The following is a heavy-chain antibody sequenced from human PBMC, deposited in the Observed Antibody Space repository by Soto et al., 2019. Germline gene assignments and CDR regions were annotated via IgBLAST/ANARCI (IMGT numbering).Heavy chain of an antibody. CDR1: GFTFSNAW. Sequence: PGGSLRLSCAASGFTFSNAWMSWVRQAPGKGLEWVGRIKSKTDGGTTDYAAPVKGRFTISRDDSKNTLYLQMNSLKTEDTAVYYCTTEGDIVVVPAATLYYYYGMDVWGQGTTVTVSS. D-gene: IGHD2-2*01. V-gene: IGHV3-15*01. CDR3: TTEGDIVVVPAATLYYYYGMDV. CDR2: IKSKTDGGTT. J-gene: IGHJ6*02.